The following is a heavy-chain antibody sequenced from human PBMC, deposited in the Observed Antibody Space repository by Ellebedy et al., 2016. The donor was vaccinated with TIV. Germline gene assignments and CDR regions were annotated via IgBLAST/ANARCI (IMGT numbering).Heavy chain of an antibody. J-gene: IGHJ5*02. Sequence: GESLKISCAASGFTFNNAWMSWVRQAPGKGLEWVGHIKSKSAGGTAEFAAPVKGRFTISRDDSENMLYLQMNSLRVEDTAVYYCARDPGGGGSYGDNWFDPWGRGTVVTVSS. V-gene: IGHV3-15*01. CDR3: ARDPGGGGSYGDNWFDP. CDR1: GFTFNNAW. D-gene: IGHD3-16*01. CDR2: IKSKSAGGTA.